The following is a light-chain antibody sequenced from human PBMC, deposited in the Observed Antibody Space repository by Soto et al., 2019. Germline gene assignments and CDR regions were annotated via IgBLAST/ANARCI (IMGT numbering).Light chain of an antibody. CDR1: RSNIGNNA. CDR2: NNN. J-gene: IGLJ3*02. Sequence: QAVVTQPPSASGTPGQRVTISCSGSRSNIGNNAVTWYQQFPGTAPKLLIYNNNQRPSGVPDRFSGSKSGTSASLAISGLQSEDEADYCCATWDDSLNARGVFGGGTKVTVL. CDR3: ATWDDSLNARGV. V-gene: IGLV1-44*01.